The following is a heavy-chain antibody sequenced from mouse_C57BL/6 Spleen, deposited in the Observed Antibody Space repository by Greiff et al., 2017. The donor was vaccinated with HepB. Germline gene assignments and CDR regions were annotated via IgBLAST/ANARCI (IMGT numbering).Heavy chain of an antibody. CDR1: GYSITSGYY. CDR2: ISYDGSN. D-gene: IGHD1-1*01. V-gene: IGHV3-6*01. CDR3: ARDGSSHWYLDV. Sequence: EVQLQESGPGLVKPSQSLSLTCSVTGYSITSGYYWNWIRQFPGNKLEWMGYISYDGSNNYNPSLKNRISITRDTSKNQFFLKLNSVTTEDTATYYCARDGSSHWYLDVWGTGTTVTVSS. J-gene: IGHJ1*03.